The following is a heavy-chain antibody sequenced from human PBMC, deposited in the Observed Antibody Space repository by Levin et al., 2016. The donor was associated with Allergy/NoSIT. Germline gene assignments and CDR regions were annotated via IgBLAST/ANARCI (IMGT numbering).Heavy chain of an antibody. CDR1: GGSISSYS. D-gene: IGHD3-10*01. J-gene: IGHJ5*02. CDR2: IYNNGRT. Sequence: SETLSLTCNVSGGSISSYSWSWIRQAPGKGLEWIGYIYNNGRTNFNPSLKSRVTMSVDTSMHQFSLKLRSVTAADTAMYYCARQITMIRGVIITWFDPWGQGTLVTVSS. CDR3: ARQITMIRGVIITWFDP. V-gene: IGHV4-59*08.